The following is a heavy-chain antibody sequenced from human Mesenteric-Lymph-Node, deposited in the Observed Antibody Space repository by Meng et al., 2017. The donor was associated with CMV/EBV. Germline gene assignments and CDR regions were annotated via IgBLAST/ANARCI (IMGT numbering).Heavy chain of an antibody. V-gene: IGHV3-21*01. Sequence: GGSLRLSCAASGFAFTSYGVHWVRQAPGKGLEWVSSITSSSSYIFYADSVKGRFTISRDNAKNSLFLQMNSLRAEDTAVYYCARDRGYALDYWGQGTLVTVSS. J-gene: IGHJ4*02. CDR3: ARDRGYALDY. D-gene: IGHD2-15*01. CDR1: GFAFTSYG. CDR2: ITSSSSYI.